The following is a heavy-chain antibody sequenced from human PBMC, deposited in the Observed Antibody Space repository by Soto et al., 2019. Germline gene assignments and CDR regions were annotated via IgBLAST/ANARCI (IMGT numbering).Heavy chain of an antibody. CDR2: IYYTGSS. V-gene: IGHV4-31*03. CDR1: GDSISNGDYF. D-gene: IGHD1-1*01. CDR3: AKTRRTLSDGHSSTYFNS. Sequence: QVQLQESGPGLVKPSQTLSLTCTVSGDSISNGDYFWTWIRQHPGKGLEWIGYIYYTGSSHYNPSLKRRLTMSADTSNNQFSLTLTSLTAADTAVYFCAKTRRTLSDGHSSTYFNSWGQGTLVTVPS. J-gene: IGHJ4*02.